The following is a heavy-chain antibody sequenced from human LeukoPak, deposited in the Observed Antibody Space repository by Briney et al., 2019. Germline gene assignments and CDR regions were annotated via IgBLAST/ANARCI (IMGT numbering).Heavy chain of an antibody. Sequence: GGSLRLSCAASGFTFSSYAMSWVRQAPGKGLEWVSAISGSGGSTYYADSVKGRFTISRDNSKNTLYLQINSLRAEDTAVYYCAKGLVRFLEWAYYFDYWGQGTLVTVSS. J-gene: IGHJ4*02. CDR2: ISGSGGST. CDR1: GFTFSSYA. CDR3: AKGLVRFLEWAYYFDY. V-gene: IGHV3-23*01. D-gene: IGHD3-3*01.